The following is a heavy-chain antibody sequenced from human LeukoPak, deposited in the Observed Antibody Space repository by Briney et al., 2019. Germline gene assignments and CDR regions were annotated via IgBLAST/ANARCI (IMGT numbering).Heavy chain of an antibody. CDR1: GGSISSGDYY. D-gene: IGHD1-26*01. J-gene: IGHJ4*02. V-gene: IGHV4-30-4*02. CDR2: IYYSGST. CDR3: ARVSGWELLGPHFDY. Sequence: SETLSLTCTVSGGSISSGDYYWSWIRQPPGKGLEWIGYIYYSGSTYYNPSLKSRVTISVDTSKNQFSLKLSSVTAADTAVYYCARVSGWELLGPHFDYWGQGTLVTVSS.